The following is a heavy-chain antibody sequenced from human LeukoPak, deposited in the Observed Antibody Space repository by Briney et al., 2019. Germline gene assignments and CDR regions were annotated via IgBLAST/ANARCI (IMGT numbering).Heavy chain of an antibody. V-gene: IGHV1-46*01. CDR1: GYTFTSYY. CDR2: INPSGGST. CDR3: ASNYYDSSGYLYYYMDV. D-gene: IGHD3-22*01. Sequence: ASVKVSCKTSGYTFTSYYLHWVRQAPGQGLEWMGIINPSGGSTNYAQKFQGRVTITADKSTSTAYMELSSLRSEDTAVYYCASNYYDSSGYLYYYMDVWGKGTTVTVSS. J-gene: IGHJ6*03.